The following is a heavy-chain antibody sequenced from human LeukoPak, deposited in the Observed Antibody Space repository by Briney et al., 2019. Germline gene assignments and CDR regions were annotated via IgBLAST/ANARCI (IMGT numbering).Heavy chain of an antibody. D-gene: IGHD5-18*01. V-gene: IGHV1-2*02. CDR2: INPNSGGT. J-gene: IGHJ6*03. CDR3: ARYRGYSRNYYMDV. CDR1: GYTFTGYY. Sequence: ASVKVSCKASGYTFTGYYMHWVRQAPGQGLEWMGWINPNSGGTNYAQKFQGRVTMTRDTSISTAYMELRSLRSDDTAVYYCARYRGYSRNYYMDVWGKGTTVTVSS.